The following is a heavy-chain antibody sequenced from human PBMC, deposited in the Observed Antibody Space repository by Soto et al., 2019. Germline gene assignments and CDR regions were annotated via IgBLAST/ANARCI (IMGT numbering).Heavy chain of an antibody. V-gene: IGHV3-7*03. CDR1: GFTFGNYW. J-gene: IGHJ4*02. Sequence: EVQLVESGGGLVQPGGSLRLSCAASGFTFGNYWMSWVRPAPGKGLEWVANIKEDGREKYYVDSVKGRFTISRDNAKNSLYLQMNSLRAEDTAVYYCVRVGRVGGYWGQGTLVTVSS. CDR3: VRVGRVGGY. CDR2: IKEDGREK. D-gene: IGHD3-16*01.